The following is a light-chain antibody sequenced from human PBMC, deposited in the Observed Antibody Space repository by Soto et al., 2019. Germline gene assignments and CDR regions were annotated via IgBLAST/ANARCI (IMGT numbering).Light chain of an antibody. V-gene: IGKV3-20*01. J-gene: IGKJ5*01. CDR3: QQYGTSPNT. CDR2: GAS. Sequence: EIVLTQSPGTLSLSPGERATLSCRASQSVSSSSLAWYQQKPGQAPRLLIYGASSRATGIPDRFSGSGSGTDFTLIISRLEPEDFAVYYCQQYGTSPNTFGQGTRVDIK. CDR1: QSVSSSS.